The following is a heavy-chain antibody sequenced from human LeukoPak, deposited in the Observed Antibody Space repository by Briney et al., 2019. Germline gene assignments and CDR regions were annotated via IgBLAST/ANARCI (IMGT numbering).Heavy chain of an antibody. CDR2: IYYSGST. Sequence: SETLSLTCTVSGGSISTYNWSWIRQPPGKGLEWIGYIYYSGSTNYNPSLKSRVSMSVDTSKNQFSLKLTSVTTADTAVYYCARDYSNYIMDYWGQGTLVTVSS. D-gene: IGHD4-11*01. J-gene: IGHJ4*02. CDR1: GGSISTYN. CDR3: ARDYSNYIMDY. V-gene: IGHV4-59*01.